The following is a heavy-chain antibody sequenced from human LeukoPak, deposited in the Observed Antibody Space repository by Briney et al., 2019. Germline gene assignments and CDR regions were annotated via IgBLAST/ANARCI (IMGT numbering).Heavy chain of an antibody. CDR3: AKTPYSSGWYGDWFDP. D-gene: IGHD6-19*01. CDR1: GFTFSSYG. J-gene: IGHJ5*02. CDR2: ISGSGGST. Sequence: GGSLRLSCAASGFTFSSYGMSWVRQAPGKGLEWVSAISGSGGSTYYADSVKGRFTISRDNSKNTLYLQMNSLRAEDTAVYYCAKTPYSSGWYGDWFDPWGQGTLVTVSS. V-gene: IGHV3-23*01.